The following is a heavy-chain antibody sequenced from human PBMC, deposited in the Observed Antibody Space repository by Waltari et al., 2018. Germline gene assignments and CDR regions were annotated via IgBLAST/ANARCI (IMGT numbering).Heavy chain of an antibody. D-gene: IGHD5-12*01. V-gene: IGHV1-8*02. Sequence: QVQLVQSGAEVMKPGASVKVSCQASGYTFFTYEINWVRQAPGQGLEGMGWMNPNNGDRAYAQKFQGRVTMTRDTSINTAYMELSSLTSEDTALYYCAKGRDVNAGYDYNWFDTWGQGTLVTVSS. CDR1: GYTFFTYE. J-gene: IGHJ5*02. CDR3: AKGRDVNAGYDYNWFDT. CDR2: MNPNNGDR.